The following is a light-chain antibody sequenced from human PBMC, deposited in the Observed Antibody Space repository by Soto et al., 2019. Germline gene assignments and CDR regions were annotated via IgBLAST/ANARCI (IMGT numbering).Light chain of an antibody. V-gene: IGKV1-39*01. CDR1: QSISTY. CDR2: AAS. Sequence: DIQMTQSPSSLSASVGDRVTITCRASQSISTYLNWYQQKPGKAPNLLIYAASSLQSGVPSRFSGGGSGTDFTLTISSLQPEDFATYYCQQTYNTPFTFGPGTIVDTK. CDR3: QQTYNTPFT. J-gene: IGKJ3*01.